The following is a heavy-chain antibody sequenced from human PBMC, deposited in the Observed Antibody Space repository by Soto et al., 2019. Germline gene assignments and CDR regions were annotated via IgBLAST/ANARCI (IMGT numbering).Heavy chain of an antibody. CDR2: INAGNGNT. Sequence: ALMNVSRKPTGHTFNSYTMHWVRQAPGQWLPSLGWINAGNGNTKYSQKFQGRVTITRDTSASTAYMELSSLRSEDTAVYYCARGKNYDILTGYYTDYYYGMDVWGQGTTVTVSS. CDR3: ARGKNYDILTGYYTDYYYGMDV. J-gene: IGHJ6*02. D-gene: IGHD3-9*01. V-gene: IGHV1-3*01. CDR1: GHTFNSYT.